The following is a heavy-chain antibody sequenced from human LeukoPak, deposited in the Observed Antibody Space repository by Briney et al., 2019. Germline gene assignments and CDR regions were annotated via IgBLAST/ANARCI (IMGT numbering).Heavy chain of an antibody. CDR2: IIPIFGTA. CDR1: GGTFSSYA. Sequence: SVKVSCKASGGTFSSYAISWVRQAPGQGLEWMGGIIPIFGTANYAQKFQGRVTITADESTSTAYMELSSLRSEDTAVYYCARDGDYCSGGSCYPAYYFDYWGQGTLVTVPS. D-gene: IGHD2-15*01. CDR3: ARDGDYCSGGSCYPAYYFDY. V-gene: IGHV1-69*13. J-gene: IGHJ4*02.